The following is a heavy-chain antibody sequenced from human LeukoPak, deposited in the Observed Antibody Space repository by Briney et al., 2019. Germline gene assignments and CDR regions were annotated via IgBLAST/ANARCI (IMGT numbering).Heavy chain of an antibody. Sequence: PGGSLRLSCAASGLTFRSYWMHWVRQAPGKGLVWVSRINSDGSSTSYADSVKGRFTISRDNAKNTLYLQMNSLRAEDTAVYYCARADKDYYGMDVWGQGTTVTVSS. CDR2: INSDGSST. D-gene: IGHD2-15*01. CDR1: GLTFRSYW. CDR3: ARADKDYYGMDV. V-gene: IGHV3-74*01. J-gene: IGHJ6*02.